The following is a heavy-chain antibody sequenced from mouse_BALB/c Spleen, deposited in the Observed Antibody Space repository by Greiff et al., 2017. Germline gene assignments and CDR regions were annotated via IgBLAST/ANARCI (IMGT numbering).Heavy chain of an antibody. V-gene: IGHV14-3*02. J-gene: IGHJ4*01. CDR3: SNYMYDVYAMDY. Sequence: EVQLQQSGAELVKPGASVKLSCTASGFNIKDTYMHWVKQRPEQGLEWIGWIDPENGNTIYDPKFQGKASITADTSSNTAYLQLSILTSKDTAVYYCSNYMYDVYAMDYWGQGTSVTVSS. CDR1: GFNIKDTY. CDR2: IDPENGNT. D-gene: IGHD2-14*01.